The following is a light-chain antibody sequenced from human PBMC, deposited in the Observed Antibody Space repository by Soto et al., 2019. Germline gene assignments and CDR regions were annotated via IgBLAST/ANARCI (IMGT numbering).Light chain of an antibody. J-gene: IGLJ2*01. Sequence: QSVLTQPPSASGTPGQRVTISCSGSSSNIGSNYVYWYQQLPGTAPKLLIYRNNQRPSGVPDRFPGSKSGTSASLAISGLRSEDEADYYCAAWDDSLSAVVFGGGTKVTLL. V-gene: IGLV1-47*01. CDR1: SSNIGSNY. CDR2: RNN. CDR3: AAWDDSLSAVV.